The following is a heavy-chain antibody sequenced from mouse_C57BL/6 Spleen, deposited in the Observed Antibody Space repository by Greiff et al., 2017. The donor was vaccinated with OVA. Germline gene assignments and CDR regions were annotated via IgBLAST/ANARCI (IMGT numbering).Heavy chain of an antibody. D-gene: IGHD1-3*01. CDR2: IDPSDSYT. Sequence: QVQLQQPGAELVMPGASVKLSCKASGYTFTSYWMHWVKQRPGQGLEWIGEIDPSDSYTNYNQKFKGKSTLTVDKSSSTAYMQLSSLTSEDSAVYYCARLKVPGSFDYWGQGTTLTVSS. V-gene: IGHV1-69*01. J-gene: IGHJ2*01. CDR1: GYTFTSYW. CDR3: ARLKVPGSFDY.